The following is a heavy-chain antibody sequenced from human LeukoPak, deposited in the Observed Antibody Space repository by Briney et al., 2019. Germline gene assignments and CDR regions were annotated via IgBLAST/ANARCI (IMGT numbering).Heavy chain of an antibody. Sequence: GGSLRLSCAVSGFTFSTYAMSWVRQAPGKGLEWVSGISASGRSTYYADSVKGRFTISRDNSKNTLYVQMNSLRAEDTAVYYCARDLSGVTGYTYGRGIDYWGQGTLVTVSS. J-gene: IGHJ4*02. CDR3: ARDLSGVTGYTYGRGIDY. D-gene: IGHD5-18*01. CDR2: ISASGRST. V-gene: IGHV3-23*01. CDR1: GFTFSTYA.